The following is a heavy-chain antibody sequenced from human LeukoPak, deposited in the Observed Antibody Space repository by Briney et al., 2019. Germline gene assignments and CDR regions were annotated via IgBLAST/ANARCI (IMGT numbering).Heavy chain of an antibody. CDR3: ASQTSGSYYMDV. CDR1: GYTFTSYY. CDR2: INPSGGST. Sequence: ASVKVSCKASGYTFTSYYMHWVRQAPGQGLEWMGIINPSGGSTSYAQKFQGRVTMTRDMSTSTVYMELSSLRSEDTAVYYCASQTSGSYYMDVWGKGTTVTVSS. V-gene: IGHV1-46*01. D-gene: IGHD1-26*01. J-gene: IGHJ6*03.